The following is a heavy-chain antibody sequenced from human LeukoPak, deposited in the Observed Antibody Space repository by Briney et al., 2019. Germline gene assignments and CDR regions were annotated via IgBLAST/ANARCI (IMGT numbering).Heavy chain of an antibody. V-gene: IGHV4-39*07. D-gene: IGHD3-22*01. CDR3: ARKDSSGYLDY. J-gene: IGHJ4*02. CDR1: GGSISSSSYY. CDR2: IYYSGST. Sequence: SETLSLTCTVSGGSISSSSYYWGWIRQPPGKGLEWIGSIYYSGSTYYNPSLKSRVTISVDTSKNQFSLKLSSVTAADTAVYYCARKDSSGYLDYWGQGTLVTVSS.